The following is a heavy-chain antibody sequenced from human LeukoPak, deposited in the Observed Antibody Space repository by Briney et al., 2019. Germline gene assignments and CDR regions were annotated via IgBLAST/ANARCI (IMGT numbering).Heavy chain of an antibody. D-gene: IGHD5-18*01. CDR3: ASVDTANGRGPVSEEGGKVDY. J-gene: IGHJ4*02. V-gene: IGHV4-61*01. CDR1: GGSVSSGSYY. CDR2: SYYSGST. Sequence: PSETLSLTCTVSGGSVSSGSYYWSWIRQPPGKGLEWIGYSYYSGSTNYNPSLKSRVTISVDTSKNQFSLKLSSVTAADTAVYYCASVDTANGRGPVSEEGGKVDYWGQGTLVTVSS.